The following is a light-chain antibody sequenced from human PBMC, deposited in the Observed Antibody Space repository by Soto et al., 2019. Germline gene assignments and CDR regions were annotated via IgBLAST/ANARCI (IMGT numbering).Light chain of an antibody. CDR3: CSYAGSYTWV. CDR1: SSDVGGYNY. V-gene: IGLV2-11*01. CDR2: DVS. Sequence: QSALTQPRSVSGSPGQSVTISCTGTSSDVGGYNYVSWYQQNPGKAPKLMIYDVSKRPSGVPDRFSGSKSGNTASRTISGLQAEDEADYSCCSYAGSYTWVFGGGTKVTVL. J-gene: IGLJ3*02.